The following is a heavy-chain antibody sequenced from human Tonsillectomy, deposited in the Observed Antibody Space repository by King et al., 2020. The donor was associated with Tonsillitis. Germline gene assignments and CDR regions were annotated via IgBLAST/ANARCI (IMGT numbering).Heavy chain of an antibody. CDR1: GFTFSSST. Sequence: LVESGGGLVQPGGSLKLSCAASGFTFSSSTMNWVRQAPGKGLEWVSYISSSSSTIYYADSVKGRFTISRDNAKNSLYLQMNSLRDEDTAVYYCASDNYYDSDAFDIWGQGKMVTVSS. D-gene: IGHD3-22*01. V-gene: IGHV3-48*02. CDR2: ISSSSSTI. CDR3: ASDNYYDSDAFDI. J-gene: IGHJ3*02.